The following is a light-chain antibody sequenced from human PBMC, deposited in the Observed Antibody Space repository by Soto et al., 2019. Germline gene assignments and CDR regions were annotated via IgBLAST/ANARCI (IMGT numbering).Light chain of an antibody. CDR2: AAS. J-gene: IGKJ4*01. V-gene: IGKV3-20*01. CDR1: QSVSNNY. CDR3: QQYGSSPLT. Sequence: EIVLTQSPGTLSLSPGERATLSCRASQSVSNNYLAWYQQKPGQAPRLLIYAASSRATGIPDRFGGSGSGTDFTLTISRLEPEDFAVYYCQQYGSSPLTFGGGTKVEIK.